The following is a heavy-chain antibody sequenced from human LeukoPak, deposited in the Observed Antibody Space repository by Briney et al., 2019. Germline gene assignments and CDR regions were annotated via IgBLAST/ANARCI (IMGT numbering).Heavy chain of an antibody. CDR1: GFTFSSYS. V-gene: IGHV3-21*01. CDR2: ISSSSGYI. J-gene: IGHJ4*02. D-gene: IGHD4-23*01. CDR3: ANGGNTRPDY. Sequence: GGPLRLSCAASGFTFSSYSMNWVRQAPGKGLEWVSSISSSSGYIYYADSVKGRFTISRDNAKNSLYLQMNSLRAEDTAVYYCANGGNTRPDYWGQGTLVTVSS.